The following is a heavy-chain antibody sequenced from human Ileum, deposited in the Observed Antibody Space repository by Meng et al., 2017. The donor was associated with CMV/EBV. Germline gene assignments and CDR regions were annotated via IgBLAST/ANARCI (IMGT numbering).Heavy chain of an antibody. CDR2: ISPDGSSA. V-gene: IGHV3-74*03. D-gene: IGHD2-2*01. CDR1: GFTFRSYW. CDR3: AAWAHILAVAPTGDDY. Sequence: GGSLRLSWAASGFTFRSYWMDWVRQAPGKGRVWVSRISPDGSSAAYADSVRGRFTISRDNAKNTLYLQMNSLRVEDTAVYYCAAWAHILAVAPTGDDYWGQGTLVTVSS. J-gene: IGHJ4*02.